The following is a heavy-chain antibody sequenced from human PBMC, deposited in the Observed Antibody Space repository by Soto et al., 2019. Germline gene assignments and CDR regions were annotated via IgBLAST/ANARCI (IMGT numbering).Heavy chain of an antibody. CDR1: GYSFTTYW. CDR3: ATRRGGGRALRFDP. CDR2: IDPSDSYT. D-gene: IGHD2-15*01. J-gene: IGHJ5*02. Sequence: ESLKISCKGSGYSFTTYWIGWVRQMPGKGLEWMGRIDPSDSYTNYSPSFQGHVIISADKSISTAYLQWSSLRASDTAMYYCATRRGGGRALRFDPWGQGTLVTVSS. V-gene: IGHV5-10-1*01.